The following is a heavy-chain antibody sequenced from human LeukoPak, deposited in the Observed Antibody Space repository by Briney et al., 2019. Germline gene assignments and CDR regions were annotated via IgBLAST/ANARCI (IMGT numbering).Heavy chain of an antibody. J-gene: IGHJ6*03. V-gene: IGHV4-38-2*02. CDR1: GYSISSGYY. CDR3: ARGRPVTTRYYYYYMDV. D-gene: IGHD4-17*01. Sequence: SETLSLTCTVSGYSISSGYYWGWIRQPPGKGLEWIGSIYHSGSTYYNPSLKSRVTISVDTSKNQFSLKLSSVTAADTAVYYCARGRPVTTRYYYYYMDVWGKGTTVTVSS. CDR2: IYHSGST.